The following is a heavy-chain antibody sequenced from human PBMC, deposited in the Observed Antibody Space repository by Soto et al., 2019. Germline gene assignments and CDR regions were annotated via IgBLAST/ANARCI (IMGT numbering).Heavy chain of an antibody. Sequence: ASVKVSCKVSGYTLTELSMHWVRQAPGKGLERIGGFDPEDGETIYAQKFQGRVTMTEDTSTDTAYMELSSLRTEDTAVYYCATYGSGSYYRSRLGHYYYGMDVWGQGTTVTVSS. CDR2: FDPEDGET. D-gene: IGHD3-10*01. J-gene: IGHJ6*02. V-gene: IGHV1-24*01. CDR3: ATYGSGSYYRSRLGHYYYGMDV. CDR1: GYTLTELS.